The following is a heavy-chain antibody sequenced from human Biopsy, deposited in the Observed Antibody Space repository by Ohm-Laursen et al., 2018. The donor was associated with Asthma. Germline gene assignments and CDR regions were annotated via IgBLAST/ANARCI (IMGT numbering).Heavy chain of an antibody. D-gene: IGHD6-13*01. V-gene: IGHV4-39*01. CDR1: SGSGGYMRSGNYY. CDR3: VRGSSSWHHGPFHYYYGLDV. CDR2: IYYSGTT. Sequence: TLSLTCSLSSGSGGYMRSGNYYWGWIRQPPGKGLEWIGSIYYSGTTYYNPSLEGRVTVSAATSKNQFSLKLASVTAADTAVYYCVRGSSSWHHGPFHYYYGLDVWGQGTTATVSS. J-gene: IGHJ6*02.